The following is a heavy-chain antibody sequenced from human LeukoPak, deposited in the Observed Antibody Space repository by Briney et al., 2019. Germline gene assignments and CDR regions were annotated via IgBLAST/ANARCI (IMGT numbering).Heavy chain of an antibody. J-gene: IGHJ6*03. Sequence: SETLSLTCAVSGYSISSGYYWGWIRQPPGKGLEWIGSIYHSGSTYYNPSLKSRVTISVDTSKNQFSLKLSSVTAADTAVYYCARGWSGSYYSQYYYYMDVWGKGTTVTVSS. V-gene: IGHV4-38-2*01. D-gene: IGHD1-26*01. CDR1: GYSISSGYY. CDR2: IYHSGST. CDR3: ARGWSGSYYSQYYYYMDV.